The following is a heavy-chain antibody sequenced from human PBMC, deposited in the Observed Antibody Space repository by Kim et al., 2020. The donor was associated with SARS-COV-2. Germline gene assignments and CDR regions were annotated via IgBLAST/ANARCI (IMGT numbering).Heavy chain of an antibody. D-gene: IGHD3-3*01. V-gene: IGHV3-23*01. Sequence: ANGRFTISGDNSNNTLYLQMNSLRAEDTAVYYCAKGPPTGYDFCYGCLLWGQGTLVTVSS. CDR3: AKGPPTGYDFCYGCLL. J-gene: IGHJ4*02.